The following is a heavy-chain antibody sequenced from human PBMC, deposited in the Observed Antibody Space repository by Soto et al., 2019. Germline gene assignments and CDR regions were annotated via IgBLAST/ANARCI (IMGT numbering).Heavy chain of an antibody. D-gene: IGHD3-16*01. CDR2: INHSGST. V-gene: IGHV4-34*01. J-gene: IGHJ6*03. Sequence: SETLSLTCAVYGGSFSGYYWSWIRQPPGKGLEWIGEINHSGSTNYNPSLKSRVTISVDTSKSQFSLKLSSVTAADTAVYYCARFYGYMDVWGKGTTVTVSS. CDR1: GGSFSGYY. CDR3: ARFYGYMDV.